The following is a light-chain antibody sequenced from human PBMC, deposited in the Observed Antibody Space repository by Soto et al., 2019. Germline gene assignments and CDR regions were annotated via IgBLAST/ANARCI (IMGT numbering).Light chain of an antibody. Sequence: EIVMTQSPATLSVSPGERATLSCRASRSVSSNLAWYPQKPGQAPRLLMYGASTRATGIPARFSGSGSGIAFTLTISSLQSEDFAVYYCQQYNNWPPYTFGQGTKLEIK. J-gene: IGKJ2*01. CDR2: GAS. CDR1: RSVSSN. CDR3: QQYNNWPPYT. V-gene: IGKV3-15*01.